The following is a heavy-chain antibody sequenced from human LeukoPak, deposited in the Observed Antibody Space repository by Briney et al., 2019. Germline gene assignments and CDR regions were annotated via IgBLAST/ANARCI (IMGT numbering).Heavy chain of an antibody. CDR3: ARELSIAAALDY. CDR1: GFTFSSYA. J-gene: IGHJ4*02. V-gene: IGHV3-30*01. Sequence: GGSLRLSCAASGFTFSSYAMHWVRQAPGKGLEWVAVISYDGSNKYYADSVKGRFTISRDNSKNTLYLQMNSLRAEDTAVYYCARELSIAAALDYWGQGTLVTGSS. D-gene: IGHD6-13*01. CDR2: ISYDGSNK.